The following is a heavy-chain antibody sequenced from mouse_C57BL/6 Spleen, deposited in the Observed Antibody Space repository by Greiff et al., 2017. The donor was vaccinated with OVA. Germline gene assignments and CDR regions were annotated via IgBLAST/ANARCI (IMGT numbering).Heavy chain of an antibody. CDR3: VGPYYYGSSYVLFDY. J-gene: IGHJ2*01. CDR2: INPNNGGT. Sequence: VQLQQSGPELVKPGASVKISCKASGYTFTDYYMNWVKQSHGKSLEWIGDINPNNGGTSYNQKFKGKATLTVDKSSSTAYMELRSLTSEDSAVYYCVGPYYYGSSYVLFDYWGQGTTLTVSS. V-gene: IGHV1-26*01. CDR1: GYTFTDYY. D-gene: IGHD1-1*01.